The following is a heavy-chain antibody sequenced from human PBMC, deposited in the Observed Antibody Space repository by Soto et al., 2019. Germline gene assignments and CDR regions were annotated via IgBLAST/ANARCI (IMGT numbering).Heavy chain of an antibody. Sequence: EVQLLESGGGLVQPGGSLRLSCAASGFTFSNHAMSWVGQAPGKGLEWVSAISGNGFSTYYADSVRCRFTISRDNSKNTLYLQMNRLRADDTAVYYCARGAIAMVRGSNNCFDPCGQGTLGTVST. CDR2: ISGNGFST. J-gene: IGHJ5*02. CDR1: GFTFSNHA. CDR3: ARGAIAMVRGSNNCFDP. V-gene: IGHV3-23*01. D-gene: IGHD3-10*01.